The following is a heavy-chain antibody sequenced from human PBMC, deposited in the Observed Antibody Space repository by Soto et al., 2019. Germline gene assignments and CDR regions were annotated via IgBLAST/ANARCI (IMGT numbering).Heavy chain of an antibody. J-gene: IGHJ4*02. V-gene: IGHV3-30*18. Sequence: QVQLVESGGGVVQPGRSLRLSCAVSGFTFSSYGMHWVRQAPGKGLEWVTVISYDGSNEDYADSVKGRFTISRDNATITLYLQMSRLRAEDTAVYYCAKGGYCSGGSCPLSPRGFDYWGQGTLVTVPS. CDR3: AKGGYCSGGSCPLSPRGFDY. D-gene: IGHD2-15*01. CDR1: GFTFSSYG. CDR2: ISYDGSNE.